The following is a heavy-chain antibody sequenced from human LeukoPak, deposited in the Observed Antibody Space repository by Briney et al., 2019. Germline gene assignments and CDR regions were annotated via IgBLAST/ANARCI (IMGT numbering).Heavy chain of an antibody. V-gene: IGHV4-59*01. CDR1: GGSISSYY. Sequence: SETLYLTCTVSGGSISSYYWSWIRQPPGKGLEWIAYIYYSGSTNYNPSLKSRVTISVDTSKNQFSLKLSSVTAADTAVYYCASSDSGYEGFYFHYWGQGTLVTVSS. D-gene: IGHD5-12*01. J-gene: IGHJ4*02. CDR3: ASSDSGYEGFYFHY. CDR2: IYYSGST.